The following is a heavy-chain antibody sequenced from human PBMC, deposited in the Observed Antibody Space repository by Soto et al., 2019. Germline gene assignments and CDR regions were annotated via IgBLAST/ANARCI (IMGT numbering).Heavy chain of an antibody. CDR1: GYTFTSYG. CDR3: AGVLNCGDDCYPYYFDY. D-gene: IGHD2-21*02. CDR2: ISAYNGNT. V-gene: IGHV1-18*01. J-gene: IGHJ4*02. Sequence: QVQLVQSGAEVKKPGASVKVSCKASGYTFTSYGISWVRQAPGQGLEWMGWISAYNGNTNYAQKLQGRVTMTTDTSTSTAYMELRSLRSDDTAVYYCAGVLNCGDDCYPYYFDYWGQGTLVTVPS.